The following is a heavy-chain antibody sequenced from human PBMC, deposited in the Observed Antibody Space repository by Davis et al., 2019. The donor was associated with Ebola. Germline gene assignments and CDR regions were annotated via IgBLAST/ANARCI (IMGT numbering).Heavy chain of an antibody. V-gene: IGHV4-30-2*01. CDR2: IYLSGST. J-gene: IGHJ4*02. Sequence: SETLSLTCAVSGGSISSGGYSWSWIRQPPGKGLEWIGYIYLSGSTYYNPSLKSRVTISVDRSKNQFSLKLSSVTAADTAVYYCARGLTTVRVFDYWGQGTLVTVSS. CDR1: GGSISSGGYS. D-gene: IGHD4-17*01. CDR3: ARGLTTVRVFDY.